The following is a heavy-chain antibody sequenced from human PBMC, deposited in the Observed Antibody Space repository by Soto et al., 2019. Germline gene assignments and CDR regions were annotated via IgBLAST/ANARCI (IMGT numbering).Heavy chain of an antibody. Sequence: ASVKVSCKAPGYTLSNYGISWVRQAPGQGLEWMGWISPHNGNTHYAQNLQGRVTLTTDTSTSTAYMELRSLRSDDTAVYYCVRLYSGTYAVDYWGQGTLVTVSS. CDR1: GYTLSNYG. J-gene: IGHJ4*02. CDR2: ISPHNGNT. V-gene: IGHV1-18*01. D-gene: IGHD1-26*01. CDR3: VRLYSGTYAVDY.